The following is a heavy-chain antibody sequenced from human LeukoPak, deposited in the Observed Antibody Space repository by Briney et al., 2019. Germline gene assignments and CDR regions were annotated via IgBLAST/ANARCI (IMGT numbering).Heavy chain of an antibody. V-gene: IGHV4-4*07. J-gene: IGHJ4*02. CDR3: ASSFYDSSGYPLDY. D-gene: IGHD3-22*01. CDR2: IYTSGST. CDR1: GGSISSYH. Sequence: PSETLSLTCTVSGGSISSYHWSWIRQPAGKGLEWIGRIYTSGSTNYNPSLKSRVTMSVDTSKNQFSLKLSSVTAADTAVYYCASSFYDSSGYPLDYWGQGTLVTVSS.